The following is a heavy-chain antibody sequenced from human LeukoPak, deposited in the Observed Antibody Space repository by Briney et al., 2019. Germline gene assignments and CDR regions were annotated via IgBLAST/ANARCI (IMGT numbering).Heavy chain of an antibody. J-gene: IGHJ6*03. CDR2: INHSGST. Sequence: PSETLSLTCAVYGGSFSGYYWSWIRQPPGKGLEWIGEINHSGSTNYNPSLKSRVTISVDTSKNQFSLKLSSVTAADTAVYYCARARPSSGWYYYYYYMDVWGKGTTVTVSS. CDR3: ARARPSSGWYYYYYYMDV. D-gene: IGHD6-19*01. V-gene: IGHV4-34*01. CDR1: GGSFSGYY.